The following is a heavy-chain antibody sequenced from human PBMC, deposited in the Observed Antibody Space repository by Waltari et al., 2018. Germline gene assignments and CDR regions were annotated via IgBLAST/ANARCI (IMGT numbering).Heavy chain of an antibody. Sequence: QVQLQESGPGLVKPSGTLSITCAVSGGSISSSTWWSWVRQAPGKGLEWIGEIYHSGSTNYNPSLKSRVTISVDKSKNQFSLKLSSVTAADTAVYYCARVSYVGVAATSFDYWSQGTLVTVSS. CDR1: GGSISSSTW. D-gene: IGHD2-15*01. CDR3: ARVSYVGVAATSFDY. J-gene: IGHJ4*02. CDR2: IYHSGST. V-gene: IGHV4-4*02.